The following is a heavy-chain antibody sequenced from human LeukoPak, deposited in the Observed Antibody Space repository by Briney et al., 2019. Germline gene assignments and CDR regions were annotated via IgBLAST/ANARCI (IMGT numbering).Heavy chain of an antibody. CDR2: INPNSGGT. CDR3: ARYGSSSYFDP. V-gene: IGHV1-2*02. Sequence: ASVKVSCKASGYTFTAYCMHWVRQAPGQGLEWMGWINPNSGGTKYAQKFQGRVTMTRDTSISTAYMEVSRLTSDDTAVYYCARYGSSSYFDPWGQGTLVTVSS. J-gene: IGHJ5*02. CDR1: GYTFTAYC. D-gene: IGHD6-13*01.